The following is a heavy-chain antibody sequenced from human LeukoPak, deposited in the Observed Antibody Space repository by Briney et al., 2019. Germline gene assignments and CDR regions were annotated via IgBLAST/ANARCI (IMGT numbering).Heavy chain of an antibody. D-gene: IGHD2-2*01. J-gene: IGHJ3*02. V-gene: IGHV4-34*01. CDR1: GGSFSGYY. CDR3: ARDLGRYQLRFYAFDI. CDR2: INHSGST. Sequence: SETLSLTCAVYGGSFSGYYWSWLRQPPGKGLEWIGEINHSGSTNYNPSLKSRVTISVDTSKNQFSLKLSSVTAADTAVYYCARDLGRYQLRFYAFDIWGQGTMVTVSS.